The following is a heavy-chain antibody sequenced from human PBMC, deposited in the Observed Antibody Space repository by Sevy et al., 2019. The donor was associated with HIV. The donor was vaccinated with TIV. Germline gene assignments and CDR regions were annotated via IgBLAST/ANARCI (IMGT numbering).Heavy chain of an antibody. CDR2: ISAYNGNT. J-gene: IGHJ6*02. V-gene: IGHV1-18*01. Sequence: ASVKVSCKASGYTFTSYGISWVRQAPGQGLEWMGWISAYNGNTNYAQKLQGRVTMTTDTSTSTAYMELRSLRSDDTAVYYCAREGSADLDYGDYSHGMDVWGQGTTGTVSS. CDR1: GYTFTSYG. CDR3: AREGSADLDYGDYSHGMDV. D-gene: IGHD4-17*01.